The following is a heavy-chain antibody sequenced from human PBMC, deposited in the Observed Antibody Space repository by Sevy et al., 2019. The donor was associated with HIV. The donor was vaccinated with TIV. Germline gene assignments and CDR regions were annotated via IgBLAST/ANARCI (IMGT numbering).Heavy chain of an antibody. V-gene: IGHV3-7*01. CDR3: VRDGLASATDFDY. D-gene: IGHD2-15*01. J-gene: IGHJ4*02. Sequence: GGSLRLSCEVSGFKLSNYWMTWVRQAPGKGLESVANIKEDGSDKYYGHSVKGRFSLSRDNAKNPLYLQMDSLRAEDTAVYYCVRDGLASATDFDYWGQGTLVTVSS. CDR2: IKEDGSDK. CDR1: GFKLSNYW.